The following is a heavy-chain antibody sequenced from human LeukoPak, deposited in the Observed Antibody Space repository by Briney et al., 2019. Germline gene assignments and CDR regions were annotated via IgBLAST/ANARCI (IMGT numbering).Heavy chain of an antibody. CDR2: IYSDGRT. Sequence: PGGSLRLSCAASGFTVSNKYMTWVRQAPGKGLEWVSLIYSDGRTYYADSVKGRCTISRDNSKNTLYLQMNSLRAEDTAVYYCARDASLNGFYYMDVWGKGTTVTVSS. J-gene: IGHJ6*03. D-gene: IGHD2-2*03. V-gene: IGHV3-53*05. CDR1: GFTVSNKY. CDR3: ARDASLNGFYYMDV.